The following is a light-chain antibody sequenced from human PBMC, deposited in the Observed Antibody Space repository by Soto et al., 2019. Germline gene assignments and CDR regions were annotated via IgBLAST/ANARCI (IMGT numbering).Light chain of an antibody. J-gene: IGKJ1*01. CDR2: GSS. V-gene: IGKV3-20*01. CDR3: QQYDSSRT. Sequence: EIVLTQSPGTLSLSPGERATLSCRASQSVSSTFLAWYQQKPGQAPRVLIYGSSARAAGIPDRFSGSGSGTDFTLTISRLEPEDFAVYYCQQYDSSRTVGQGTKVEMK. CDR1: QSVSSTF.